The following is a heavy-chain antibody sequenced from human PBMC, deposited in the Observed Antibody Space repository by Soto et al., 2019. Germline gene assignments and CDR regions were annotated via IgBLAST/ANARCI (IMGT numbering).Heavy chain of an antibody. Sequence: EVQVVESGGGLVQPGGSLRLSCAASGFTFSDYWMHWVRQAPGKGLVWVSRIKGDLITTNYADSVKGRFTISRDNARNTVSLQIDSLRAEYTAVYYCARGARGLYFMDVWGKGTTVTVSS. V-gene: IGHV3-74*01. J-gene: IGHJ6*03. CDR3: ARGARGLYFMDV. CDR2: IKGDLITT. D-gene: IGHD5-12*01. CDR1: GFTFSDYW.